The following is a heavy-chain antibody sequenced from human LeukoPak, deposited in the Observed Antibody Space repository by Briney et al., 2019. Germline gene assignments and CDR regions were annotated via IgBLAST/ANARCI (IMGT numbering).Heavy chain of an antibody. CDR3: ARALHRGDYVWGSIDFDY. CDR1: GFTFSSYW. CDR2: INSDGSST. Sequence: GGSLRLSCAASGFTFSSYWMHWVRRAPGKGLVWVSRINSDGSSTSYADSVKGRFTISRDNAKNTLYLQMNSLRAEDTAVYYCARALHRGDYVWGSIDFDYWGQGTLVTVSS. D-gene: IGHD3-16*01. V-gene: IGHV3-74*01. J-gene: IGHJ4*02.